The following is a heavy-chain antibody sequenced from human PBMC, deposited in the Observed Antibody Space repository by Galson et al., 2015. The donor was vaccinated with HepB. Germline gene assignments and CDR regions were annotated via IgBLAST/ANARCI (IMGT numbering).Heavy chain of an antibody. CDR3: QVVTLP. Sequence: SLRLSCAASGFSISSYWMHWVRQAPGKGLVWVSRINSDGSITNYADSVKGRFTISRDNAKNTLFLQMDSLRAEDTAVYYCQVVTLPWGQGTLVTVSS. CDR1: GFSISSYW. V-gene: IGHV3-74*01. J-gene: IGHJ5*02. D-gene: IGHD3-22*01. CDR2: INSDGSIT.